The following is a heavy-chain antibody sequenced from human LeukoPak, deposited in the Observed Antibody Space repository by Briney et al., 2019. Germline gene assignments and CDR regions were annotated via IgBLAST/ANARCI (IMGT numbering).Heavy chain of an antibody. Sequence: PGGSLRLSCVASGFTFSSYSMNWVRQAPGKGLEWVSAITSSSSYIYYADSVKGRFTISRDNARNSLYLQMNSLRAEDTAVYYCARDIGTWGFDPWGQGTLVTASS. J-gene: IGHJ5*02. CDR2: ITSSSSYI. V-gene: IGHV3-21*01. CDR3: ARDIGTWGFDP. CDR1: GFTFSSYS. D-gene: IGHD2-15*01.